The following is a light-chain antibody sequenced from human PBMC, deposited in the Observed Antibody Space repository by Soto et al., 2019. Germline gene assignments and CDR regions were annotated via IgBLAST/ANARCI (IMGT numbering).Light chain of an antibody. CDR2: GAS. CDR1: QSVSSN. CDR3: QQYGSSPPWT. J-gene: IGKJ1*01. V-gene: IGKV3-20*01. Sequence: EKALTQSPVTLSLSPGERATLSCRASQSVSSNLAWYQQRPGQAPRLLIYGASSRATGIPDRFSGSGSGTDFTLTISRLEPEDFAVYYCQQYGSSPPWTFGQGTKVDIK.